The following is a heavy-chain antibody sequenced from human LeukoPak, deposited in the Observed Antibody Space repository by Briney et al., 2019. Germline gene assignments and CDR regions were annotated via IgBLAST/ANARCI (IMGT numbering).Heavy chain of an antibody. J-gene: IGHJ4*02. CDR3: ARDGSGRPLRY. CDR2: IKEDGSEK. Sequence: GGSLRLSRAASGITFSSYWMSWVRQAPGKGLEWVANIKEDGSEKYYVDSVEGRFTISRDNAKNSLYLQMNSLRDDDTAVYYCARDGSGRPLRYWGQGTLVTVSS. D-gene: IGHD3-10*01. CDR1: GITFSSYW. V-gene: IGHV3-7*01.